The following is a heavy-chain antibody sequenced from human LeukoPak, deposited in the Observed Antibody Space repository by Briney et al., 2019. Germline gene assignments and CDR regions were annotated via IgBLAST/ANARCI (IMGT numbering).Heavy chain of an antibody. D-gene: IGHD4-17*01. V-gene: IGHV3-48*03. CDR2: ISSSGSTI. CDR3: ATYGQTTVTLWY. J-gene: IGHJ4*02. CDR1: GFTFSSYE. Sequence: GRSLRLSCAASGFTFSSYEMNWVRQAPGKGLEWVSYISSSGSTIYYADSVKGRFTISRDNAKNSLYLQMNSLRAEDTAVYYCATYGQTTVTLWYWGQGTLVTVSS.